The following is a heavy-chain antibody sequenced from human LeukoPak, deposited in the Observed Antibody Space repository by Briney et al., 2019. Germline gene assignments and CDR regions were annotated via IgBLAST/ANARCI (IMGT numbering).Heavy chain of an antibody. CDR3: AAEMEV. V-gene: IGHV3-33*01. CDR2: IWYDGSEK. CDR1: GIIFSSYG. Sequence: GGSLRLSCEASGIIFSSYGIHWVRQAPGKGLEWVAVIWYDGSEKFYTDSVKGRFAISRDNSKNTVDLQMNSLRAEDTAVYYCAAEMEVWGQGTTVTVSS. J-gene: IGHJ6*02.